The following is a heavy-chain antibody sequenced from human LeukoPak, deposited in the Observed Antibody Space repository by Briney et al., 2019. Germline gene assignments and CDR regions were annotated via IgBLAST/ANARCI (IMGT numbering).Heavy chain of an antibody. V-gene: IGHV4-59*01. CDR2: ISDTGTS. CDR3: ARTRTYLDY. Sequence: SETLTLTCIVSGGSISGYYWSWIRQPPGRGLEWIGYISDTGTSIYNPSLKNRLSMLVDTSKNHFYLNLTSVTAADTAIYYCARTRTYLDYWGQGALVTVSS. J-gene: IGHJ4*02. D-gene: IGHD1-7*01. CDR1: GGSISGYY.